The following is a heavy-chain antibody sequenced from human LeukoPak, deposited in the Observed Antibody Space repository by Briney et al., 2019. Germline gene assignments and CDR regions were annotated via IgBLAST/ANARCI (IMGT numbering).Heavy chain of an antibody. D-gene: IGHD3-10*01. CDR1: GGTFSSYA. CDR2: IIPIFGTA. V-gene: IGHV1-69*13. Sequence: SVKLSCKASGGTFSSYAISWVRQAPGQGLEWMGGIIPIFGTANYAQKFQGRVTITADESTSTAYMELSSLRSEDTAVYYCASDGITMVRGVIISNNWFDPWGQGTLVTVSS. CDR3: ASDGITMVRGVIISNNWFDP. J-gene: IGHJ5*02.